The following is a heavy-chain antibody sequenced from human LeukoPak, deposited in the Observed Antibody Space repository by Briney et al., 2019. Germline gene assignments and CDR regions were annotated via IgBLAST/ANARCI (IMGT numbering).Heavy chain of an antibody. V-gene: IGHV4-38-2*02. CDR1: GYSISSGYY. D-gene: IGHD1-26*01. Sequence: SETLSLTCTVSGYSISSGYYWAWIRQPPGKGLEWIGSIYHSGSTYYNPSLKSRVTISVDTSKNQFSLKLSSVTAADTAVYYCAREVEATPYYFDYWGQGTLVTVSS. CDR2: IYHSGST. CDR3: AREVEATPYYFDY. J-gene: IGHJ4*02.